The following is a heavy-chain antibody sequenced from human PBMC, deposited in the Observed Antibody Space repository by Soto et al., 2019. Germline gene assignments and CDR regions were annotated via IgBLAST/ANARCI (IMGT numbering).Heavy chain of an antibody. D-gene: IGHD3-10*01. CDR1: GGSISSGGYY. J-gene: IGHJ5*02. V-gene: IGHV4-31*03. CDR3: ARETGAKNWFDP. Sequence: SETLSLTCTVSGGSISSGGYYWSWIRQHPGKGLEWIGYIYYSGSTYYNPSLKSRVTISVDTSKNQFSLKLSSVTAEDTAVYYCARETGAKNWFDPWGQGTLVTVS. CDR2: IYYSGST.